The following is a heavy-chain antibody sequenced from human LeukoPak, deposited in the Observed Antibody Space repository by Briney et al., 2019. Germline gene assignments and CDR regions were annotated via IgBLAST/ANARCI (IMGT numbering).Heavy chain of an antibody. V-gene: IGHV3-30*18. CDR1: GFTFSTYG. J-gene: IGHJ4*02. D-gene: IGHD3-10*01. CDR3: AKIPAFYGSGSSDY. CDR2: VSYDGTYK. Sequence: GGSLRLSCAASGFTFSTYGTHWVRQAPGKGLEWVAGVSYDGTYKHYADSVKGRFTISRDNSKDTLYLQMSSLRADDTAVYYCAKIPAFYGSGSSDYWGQGTLVTVSS.